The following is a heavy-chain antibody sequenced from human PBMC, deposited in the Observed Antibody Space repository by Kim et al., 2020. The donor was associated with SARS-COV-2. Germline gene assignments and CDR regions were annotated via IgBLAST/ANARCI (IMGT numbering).Heavy chain of an antibody. Sequence: SVKVSCKASGGTFSRYAISWVRQVPGQGLEWMGGIIPIFGTPNYAQKFQGRVTITADESTSTAYMELSSLRSEDAAMYYCARDRAAAPDSYFYYFGMDVWGQGTTVTVSS. CDR3: ARDRAAAPDSYFYYFGMDV. J-gene: IGHJ6*02. D-gene: IGHD2-15*01. CDR2: IIPIFGTP. CDR1: GGTFSRYA. V-gene: IGHV1-69*13.